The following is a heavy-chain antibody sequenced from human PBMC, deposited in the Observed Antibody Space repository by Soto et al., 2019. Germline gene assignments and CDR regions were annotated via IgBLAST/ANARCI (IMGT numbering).Heavy chain of an antibody. J-gene: IGHJ4*02. CDR1: GFTFSSYA. CDR3: AKDQGARGDLGYYDSSGCLDY. CDR2: ISGSGGST. D-gene: IGHD3-22*01. Sequence: PGGSLRLSCAASGFTFSSYAMSWARQAPGKGLEWVSAISGSGGSTYYADSVKGRFTVSRDNPKNTLYLQMNSLRAEDTAVYYCAKDQGARGDLGYYDSSGCLDYWGQGTLVTVSS. V-gene: IGHV3-23*01.